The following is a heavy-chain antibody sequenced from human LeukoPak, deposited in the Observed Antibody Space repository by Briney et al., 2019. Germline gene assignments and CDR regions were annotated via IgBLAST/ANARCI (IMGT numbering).Heavy chain of an antibody. V-gene: IGHV3-48*01. CDR2: IHIDTDTT. J-gene: IGHJ4*02. D-gene: IGHD7-27*01. CDR1: GFPFSSYS. Sequence: GSLRLSFAASGFPFSSYSINWVRRAPGKGLEWVSYIHIDTDTTWYADSVKGRFTISRDNAKNSLYLQMNSLRVEDTALYYCARDHDWGFDYWGQGTLVTVSS. CDR3: ARDHDWGFDY.